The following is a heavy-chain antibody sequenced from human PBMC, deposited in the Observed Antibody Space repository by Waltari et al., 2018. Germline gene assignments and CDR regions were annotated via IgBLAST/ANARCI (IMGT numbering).Heavy chain of an antibody. CDR3: ARPLAAGTTLGFDY. Sequence: EVQLVHSGAEVKKPWESLKISCKGSGYSFTIYWLGCVRQMPGKGLEWLGITYPGDSYTRYSQSFQGQVTISADKSISTAYLQWSSLKASDTAMYYCARPLAAGTTLGFDYWGQGTLVTVSS. V-gene: IGHV5-51*03. CDR2: TYPGDSYT. CDR1: GYSFTIYW. J-gene: IGHJ4*02. D-gene: IGHD6-13*01.